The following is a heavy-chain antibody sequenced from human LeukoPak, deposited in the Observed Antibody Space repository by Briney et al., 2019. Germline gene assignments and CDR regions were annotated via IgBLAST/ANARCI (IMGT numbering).Heavy chain of an antibody. CDR1: GGTFSSYA. V-gene: IGHV1-69*13. J-gene: IGHJ6*02. CDR3: ASNQAGRSHYYYYGMDV. Sequence: GASVKVSCKASGGTFSSYAISRVRQAPGQGLEWMGGIIPIFGTANYAQKFQGRVTITADESTSTAYMELSSLRSEDTAVYYCASNQAGRSHYYYYGMDVWGQGTTVTVSS. CDR2: IIPIFGTA. D-gene: IGHD2-15*01.